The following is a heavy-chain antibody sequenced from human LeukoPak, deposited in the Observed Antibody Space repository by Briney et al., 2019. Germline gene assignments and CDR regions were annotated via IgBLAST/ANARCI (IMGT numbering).Heavy chain of an antibody. CDR1: GFXFNYAW. V-gene: IGHV3-15*01. Sequence: GGSLRLSCAASGFXFNYAWMSWVRQAPGKGLEWVGRIRTKTDGGTTDCAAPVKGRFTISRDDSKNTLYLQMNSLKTEDTAVYYCTTGLLAHWGQGTLVTVSS. J-gene: IGHJ1*01. CDR2: IRTKTDGGTT. CDR3: TTGLLAH. D-gene: IGHD2-21*01.